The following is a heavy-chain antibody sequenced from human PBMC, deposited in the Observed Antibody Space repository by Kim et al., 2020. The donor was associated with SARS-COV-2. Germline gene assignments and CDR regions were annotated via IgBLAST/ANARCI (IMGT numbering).Heavy chain of an antibody. V-gene: IGHV4-59*01. CDR3: ASTAIRGQQFAY. CDR2: IYYSGST. D-gene: IGHD2-21*01. J-gene: IGHJ4*02. CDR1: GGSISSYY. Sequence: SETLSLTCTVSGGSISSYYWSWIRQPPGKGLEWIGYIYYSGSTKYNASLQSRVTIAVDTSENQFSLKLTSVTAADTAVYYCASTAIRGQQFAYWGQGTPVTVSS.